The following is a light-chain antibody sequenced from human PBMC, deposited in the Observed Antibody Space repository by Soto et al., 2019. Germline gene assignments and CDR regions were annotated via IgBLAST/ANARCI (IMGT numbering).Light chain of an antibody. CDR1: QSISSW. CDR3: QQYNSYSWT. J-gene: IGKJ1*01. CDR2: DAS. Sequence: DIKMTQSPSIMSASVGDRVTITCRASQSISSWLAWYQQKPGKAPKLLIYDASSLQSGVPSRFSGSGSGTEFTLTISSLQPDDFATYYCQQYNSYSWTFGQGTKVDI. V-gene: IGKV1-5*01.